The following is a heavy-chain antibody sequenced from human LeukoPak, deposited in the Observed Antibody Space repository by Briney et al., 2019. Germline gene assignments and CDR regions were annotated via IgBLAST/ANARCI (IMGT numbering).Heavy chain of an antibody. CDR3: ARWSRGVIIDDAFDI. CDR1: GFTFSSYW. V-gene: IGHV3-66*01. Sequence: GGSLRLSCAASGFTFSSYWMSWVRQAPGKGLEWVSVIYSGGSTYYADSVKGRFTISRDNSKNTLYLQMNSLRAEDTAVYYCARWSRGVIIDDAFDIWGQGTMVTVSS. D-gene: IGHD3-10*01. J-gene: IGHJ3*02. CDR2: IYSGGST.